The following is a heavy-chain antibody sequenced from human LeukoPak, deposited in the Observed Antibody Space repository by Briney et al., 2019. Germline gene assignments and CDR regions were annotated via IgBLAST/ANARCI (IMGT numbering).Heavy chain of an antibody. V-gene: IGHV1-69*06. Sequence: SVKVSCKASGGTFSSYAISWVRQAPGQGLEWMRGIIPIFGTANYAQKFQGRVTITADKSTSTAYMELSSLRSEDTAVYYCARNPLSTGEVSSWYNWFDPWGQGTLVTVSS. J-gene: IGHJ5*02. CDR1: GGTFSSYA. CDR2: IIPIFGTA. CDR3: ARNPLSTGEVSSWYNWFDP. D-gene: IGHD6-13*01.